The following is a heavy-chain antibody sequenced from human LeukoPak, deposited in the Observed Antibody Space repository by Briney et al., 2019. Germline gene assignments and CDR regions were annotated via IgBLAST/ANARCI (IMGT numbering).Heavy chain of an antibody. CDR2: INSDGRTT. J-gene: IGHJ3*02. V-gene: IGHV3-74*01. CDR1: GFTFSTYW. D-gene: IGHD3-10*01. Sequence: GGSLRLSCAASGFTFSTYWMYWVRQAPGKGLVWVSRINSDGRTTNYADSVKGRFTISRDNAKNTLYLQMNSLRAEDTAVYYCAKASYYYGSGSSPPEAFDIWGQGTMVTVSS. CDR3: AKASYYYGSGSSPPEAFDI.